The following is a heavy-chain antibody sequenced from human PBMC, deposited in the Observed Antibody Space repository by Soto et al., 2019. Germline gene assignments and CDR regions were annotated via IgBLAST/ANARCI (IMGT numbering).Heavy chain of an antibody. CDR1: GFTFSNYG. D-gene: IGHD3-3*01. V-gene: IGHV3-23*01. Sequence: VQLLESGGGLVQPGGSLRLSCAASGFTFSNYGMSWVRQAPGKGLEWVSVMSGSGDDAYYADSVKGRFTISRDNSKNMLYLQMNSLRAEDTAVYFCAKKVTIYAVDPADYWGQGTQVAVST. CDR2: MSGSGDDA. CDR3: AKKVTIYAVDPADY. J-gene: IGHJ4*02.